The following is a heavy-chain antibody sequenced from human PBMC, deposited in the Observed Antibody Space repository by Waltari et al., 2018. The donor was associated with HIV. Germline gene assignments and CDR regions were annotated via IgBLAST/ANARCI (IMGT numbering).Heavy chain of an antibody. D-gene: IGHD6-19*01. CDR2: MSSSGRIT. V-gene: IGHV3-48*02. Sequence: VQLVESGGGLVQPGGSLRLSCTASGFTFSNYNMNWVRQAPGNGLEWLSYMSSSGRITNDGDSVKDRFTISRDNAKNSLYLQMNGLRDVDTAVYYCAKCIAVAGRVPCFGMDVWGQGTTVTVSS. CDR1: GFTFSNYN. J-gene: IGHJ6*02. CDR3: AKCIAVAGRVPCFGMDV.